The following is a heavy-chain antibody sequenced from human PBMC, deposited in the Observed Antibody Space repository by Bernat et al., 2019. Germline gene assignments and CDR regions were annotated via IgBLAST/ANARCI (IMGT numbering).Heavy chain of an antibody. CDR3: ARLQSSSLLSYSNNWYSFDI. CDR1: GFSVRSHY. J-gene: IGHJ3*02. CDR2: IYSGGAT. V-gene: IGHV3-66*01. Sequence: EAQLVASGGVLVQPGGSLRLSCAASGFSVRSHYMSWVRRAPGKGLEWVSIIYSGGATNYADSVRGAFTIYRDESKNTVYLQMNSLRDEDTAVYYCARLQSSSLLSYSNNWYSFDIWAQGTVVTVSS. D-gene: IGHD1-7*01.